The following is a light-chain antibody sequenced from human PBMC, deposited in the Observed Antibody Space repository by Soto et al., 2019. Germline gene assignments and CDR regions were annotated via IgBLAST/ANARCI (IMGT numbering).Light chain of an antibody. J-gene: IGKJ1*01. V-gene: IGKV3-15*01. Sequence: EIVMTQSPATLSVSPGERATLSCRASQSVSSNLAWYQQKPGQAPRLLIYGASTRATGIPARFSGSGSGTEVTLTISSLQSEDLAVYYCQQYNNGWTFGQGTKVEIK. CDR2: GAS. CDR3: QQYNNGWT. CDR1: QSVSSN.